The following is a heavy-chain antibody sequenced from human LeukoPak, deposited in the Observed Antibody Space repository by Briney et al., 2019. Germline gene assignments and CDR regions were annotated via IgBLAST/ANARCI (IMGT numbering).Heavy chain of an antibody. CDR2: INPNSGAT. Sequence: ASVKVSCKASGYSFSGHYMHWVRQAPGQGLDSMGWINPNSGATYYAQKFQDRVTMARDTSISTAYMEVSRLRSDDTAVYYCAREGSSNSFDYWGQGTLVTVSS. V-gene: IGHV1-2*02. CDR1: GYSFSGHY. CDR3: AREGSSNSFDY. J-gene: IGHJ4*02. D-gene: IGHD6-13*01.